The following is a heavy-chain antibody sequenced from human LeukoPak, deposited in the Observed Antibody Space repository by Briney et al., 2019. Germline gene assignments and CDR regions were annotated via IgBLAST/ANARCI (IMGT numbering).Heavy chain of an antibody. CDR2: IKGDGSST. V-gene: IGHV3-74*01. CDR3: ARASTTVPNLLDH. CDR1: GFTFSTYW. J-gene: IGHJ4*02. Sequence: PGGSLRLSCAASGFTFSTYWLHWVRQAPGKGLVWVARIKGDGSSTIYAASVKGRFTISRDNSKNTLYLQTSSLRAADTAVYYCARASTTVPNLLDHWGRGTLVTVSS. D-gene: IGHD4-17*01.